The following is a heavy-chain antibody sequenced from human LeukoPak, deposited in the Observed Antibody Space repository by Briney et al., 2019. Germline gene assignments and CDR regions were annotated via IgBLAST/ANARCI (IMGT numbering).Heavy chain of an antibody. Sequence: SETLSLTCAVSGGSISSGGYSWSWIRQPPGKGLEWIGYIYYSGSTYYNPSLKSRVTISVDTSKNQFSLKLSSVTAADTAVYYCAREGYYGSGYPFDYWGQGTLVTVSS. V-gene: IGHV4-30-4*07. D-gene: IGHD3-10*01. CDR3: AREGYYGSGYPFDY. J-gene: IGHJ4*02. CDR1: GGSISSGGYS. CDR2: IYYSGST.